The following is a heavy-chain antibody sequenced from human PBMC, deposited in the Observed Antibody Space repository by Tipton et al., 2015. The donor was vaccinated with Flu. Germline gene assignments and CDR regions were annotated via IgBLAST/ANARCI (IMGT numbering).Heavy chain of an antibody. J-gene: IGHJ4*02. V-gene: IGHV4-38-2*01. CDR2: IHHAGNA. D-gene: IGHD3-10*01. Sequence: TLSLTCSVSGDSIGSRYYWGWIRQPPGKGLEWIGNIHHAGNAYYNFSLKSRVTMSVDTSKNQFSLRLSSVTAADTAVYYCARSTYHYGSGSSDYWGQGTLVTVSS. CDR1: GDSIGSRYY. CDR3: ARSTYHYGSGSSDY.